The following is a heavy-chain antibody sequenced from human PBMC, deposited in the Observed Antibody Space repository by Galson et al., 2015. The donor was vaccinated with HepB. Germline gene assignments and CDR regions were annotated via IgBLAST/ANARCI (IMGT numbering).Heavy chain of an antibody. V-gene: IGHV1-18*01. Sequence: SVKVSCKASGYTFTSYGLSWMRQAPGQRLEWVGWISTNNGDTRYTQKLQGRVTMTTDTSTATIYMELRNLTSDDTAVYYCARTHDYGGNLGDWYVDLWGRGTLVTVSS. D-gene: IGHD4-23*01. CDR1: GYTFTSYG. CDR3: ARTHDYGGNLGDWYVDL. CDR2: ISTNNGDT. J-gene: IGHJ2*01.